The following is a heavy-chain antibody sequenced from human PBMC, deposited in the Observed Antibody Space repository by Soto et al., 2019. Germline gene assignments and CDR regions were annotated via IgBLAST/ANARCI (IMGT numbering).Heavy chain of an antibody. V-gene: IGHV1-24*01. Sequence: GASVKVSCKVSGYTLTELSMHWVRQAPGKGLEWMGGFDPEDGETIYAQKFQGRVTMTEDTSTDTAYMELSSLRSEDTAVYYCATNVAANYYYYCGMDVWGQGTTVTVSS. D-gene: IGHD6-19*01. J-gene: IGHJ6*02. CDR2: FDPEDGET. CDR1: GYTLTELS. CDR3: ATNVAANYYYYCGMDV.